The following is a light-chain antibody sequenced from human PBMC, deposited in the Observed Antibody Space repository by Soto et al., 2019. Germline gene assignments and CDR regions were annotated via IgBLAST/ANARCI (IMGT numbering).Light chain of an antibody. Sequence: EIVLTQSPGTLSLSPGERATLSCRASQSISSSYFSWYQQKPGQAPRRLIYGASKRAPGIPDRFSGSGSGTDFTLTITRLEPEDFAVYYCQQYGSSPPVFTFGPGTKVDIK. CDR3: QQYGSSPPVFT. V-gene: IGKV3-20*01. CDR1: QSISSSY. J-gene: IGKJ3*01. CDR2: GAS.